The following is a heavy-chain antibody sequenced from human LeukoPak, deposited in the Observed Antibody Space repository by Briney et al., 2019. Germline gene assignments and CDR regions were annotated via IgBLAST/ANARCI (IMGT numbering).Heavy chain of an antibody. Sequence: AASVKVSCKASGYTFTSYGISWVRQAPGQGLEWMGWISAYNGNTNYAQKLQGRVTMTTDTSTSTAYMELRSLRSDDTAVYYCARPRIAVALDAFDISGQRTMVTVSS. D-gene: IGHD6-19*01. V-gene: IGHV1-18*01. J-gene: IGHJ3*02. CDR2: ISAYNGNT. CDR3: ARPRIAVALDAFDI. CDR1: GYTFTSYG.